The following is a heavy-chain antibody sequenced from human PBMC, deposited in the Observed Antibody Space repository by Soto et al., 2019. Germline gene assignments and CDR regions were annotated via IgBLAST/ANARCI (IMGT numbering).Heavy chain of an antibody. V-gene: IGHV1-69*13. Sequence: SVKVSCKASGGTFSSYAISWVRQAPGQGLEWMGGIIPIFGTANYAQKFQGRVTITADESTSTAYMELSSLRSEDTAVYYCARGGPLGVGAESGYYGMDVWGQGTTVTVSS. CDR3: ARGGPLGVGAESGYYGMDV. J-gene: IGHJ6*02. CDR2: IIPIFGTA. D-gene: IGHD1-26*01. CDR1: GGTFSSYA.